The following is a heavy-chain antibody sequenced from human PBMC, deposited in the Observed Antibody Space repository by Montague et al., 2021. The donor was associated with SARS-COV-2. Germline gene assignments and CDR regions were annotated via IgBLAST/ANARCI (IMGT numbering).Heavy chain of an antibody. Sequence: PALVKPTQTLTLTCTFSGFSLSTSGMCVSWIRQPPGEALEWLAVIDWDDDKSYSTSLKTRLTISKDTSKNQVVLTMTNMDSVDTATYYCARMPDQVWLDYWGQGILVTVSS. D-gene: IGHD5-18*01. CDR2: IDWDDDK. CDR1: GFSLSTSGMC. V-gene: IGHV2-70*01. CDR3: ARMPDQVWLDY. J-gene: IGHJ4*02.